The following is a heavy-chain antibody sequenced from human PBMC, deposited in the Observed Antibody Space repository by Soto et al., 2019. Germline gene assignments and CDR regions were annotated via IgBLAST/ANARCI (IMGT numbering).Heavy chain of an antibody. J-gene: IGHJ4*02. Sequence: PSETLSLTCTVSGGSIGTYYWRWIRQPPGKGLEWIGYIYYRGNTDYNPSLKSRVTISLDTPKNQFSLKLSSVTAADTAVYYCARHPGYYDILTGYTTYYFDYWGQGILVTVSS. CDR1: GGSIGTYY. V-gene: IGHV4-59*08. CDR2: IYYRGNT. D-gene: IGHD3-9*01. CDR3: ARHPGYYDILTGYTTYYFDY.